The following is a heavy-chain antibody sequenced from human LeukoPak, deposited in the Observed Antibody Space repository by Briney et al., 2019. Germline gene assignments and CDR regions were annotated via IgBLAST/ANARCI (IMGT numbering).Heavy chain of an antibody. J-gene: IGHJ4*02. CDR1: GFALSSYW. D-gene: IGHD3-22*01. Sequence: GGSLRLSCAASGFALSSYWMHWVRQAPGKGPVWVSRISGDGSRTAYADSVKGRFTISRDNAKNTLYLQMNSLRAEDTAVYYCARDPDLSGYSFFDSWGQGTLATVSS. V-gene: IGHV3-74*01. CDR3: ARDPDLSGYSFFDS. CDR2: ISGDGSRT.